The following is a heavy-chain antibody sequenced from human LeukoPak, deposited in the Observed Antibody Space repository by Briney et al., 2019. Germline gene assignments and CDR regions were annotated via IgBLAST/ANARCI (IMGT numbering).Heavy chain of an antibody. CDR3: AKSDCGTIGCKLLNY. V-gene: IGHV3-23*01. D-gene: IGHD2-21*01. CDR1: GFAFNNYA. Sequence: PGRSLRLSCAASGFAFNNYAMSWVRQAPGKGLEWVSAISGDGDATKYADSVKGRFTISRDNSKNTLSLQMNSLRVEDTAVYYCAKSDCGTIGCKLLNYWGQGTLVTVSS. J-gene: IGHJ4*02. CDR2: ISGDGDAT.